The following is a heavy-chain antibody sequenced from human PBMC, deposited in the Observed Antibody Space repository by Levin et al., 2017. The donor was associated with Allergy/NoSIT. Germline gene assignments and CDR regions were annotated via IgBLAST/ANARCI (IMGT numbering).Heavy chain of an antibody. CDR2: IIPIFGTA. J-gene: IGHJ4*02. CDR3: ASGEQRRLGGGGFKDILWELDY. V-gene: IGHV1-69*13. Sequence: SVKVSCKASGGTFSSYAISWVRQAPGQGLEWMGGIIPIFGTANYAQNFQGRVTITADESTNTAFMELSSLRSEDTAVYYCASGEQRRLGGGGFKDILWELDYWGQGTLVTVSS. CDR1: GGTFSSYA. D-gene: IGHD3-9*01.